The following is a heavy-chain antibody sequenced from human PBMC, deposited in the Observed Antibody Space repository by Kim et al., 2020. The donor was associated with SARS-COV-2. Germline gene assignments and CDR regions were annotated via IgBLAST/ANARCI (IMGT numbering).Heavy chain of an antibody. CDR1: GFTFSSYA. Sequence: GGSLRLSCAASGFTFSSYAMSWVRQAPGKGLEWVSAISGGGGSTYYADSVKGRFTISRDNSKNTLYLQMNSLRAEDTAVYYCAKDGLFASWSNWFDPWGQGILVTVSS. J-gene: IGHJ5*02. CDR3: AKDGLFASWSNWFDP. D-gene: IGHD2-15*01. V-gene: IGHV3-23*01. CDR2: ISGGGGST.